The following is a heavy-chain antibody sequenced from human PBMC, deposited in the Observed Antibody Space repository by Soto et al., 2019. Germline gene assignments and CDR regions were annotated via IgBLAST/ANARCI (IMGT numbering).Heavy chain of an antibody. V-gene: IGHV4-34*01. CDR1: GGSFSCYY. Sequence: SETLSLTCAVYGGSFSCYYWSWIRQPPGKGLEWIGEINHSGSTNYNPSLKSRVTISVDTSKNQFSLKLSSVTAADTAVYYCAKHCSGGSCYDYWGQGTLVTVSS. CDR2: INHSGST. J-gene: IGHJ4*02. CDR3: AKHCSGGSCYDY. D-gene: IGHD2-15*01.